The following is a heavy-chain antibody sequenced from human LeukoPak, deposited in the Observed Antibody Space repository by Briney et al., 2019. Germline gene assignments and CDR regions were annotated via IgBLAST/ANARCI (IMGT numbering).Heavy chain of an antibody. J-gene: IGHJ3*01. V-gene: IGHV1-2*02. CDR2: ISPNSGDT. CDR3: AREHPDYHGFDF. D-gene: IGHD4-11*01. CDR1: GYTFTDYY. Sequence: ASVKVSCKASGYTFTDYYMHWVRQAPGQGLEWMGWISPNSGDTNYAQKFQGRVTVTRDTSTRTVYMELSSLRSDDTAMYYCAREHPDYHGFDFWGQGTMVSVSS.